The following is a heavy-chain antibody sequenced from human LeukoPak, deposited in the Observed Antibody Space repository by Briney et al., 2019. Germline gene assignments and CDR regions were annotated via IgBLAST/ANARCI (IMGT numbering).Heavy chain of an antibody. D-gene: IGHD2-21*01. J-gene: IGHJ4*02. Sequence: SVKVSCKASGGTSSSYLISWVRQAPGQGLEWMGGIIPIIGTADYTQKFQDRVTITADDSTTTAYMELRSLRSDDTAIYYCARDVVGSYGTKALDDWGQGTLVIVSA. CDR1: GGTSSSYL. CDR2: IIPIIGTA. CDR3: ARDVVGSYGTKALDD. V-gene: IGHV1-69*13.